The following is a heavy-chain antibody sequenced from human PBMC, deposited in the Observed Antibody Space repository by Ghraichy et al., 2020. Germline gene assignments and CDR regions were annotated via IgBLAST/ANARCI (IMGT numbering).Heavy chain of an antibody. CDR3: ARGFIVVVPAAISWFDP. CDR1: GGSVSSGSYY. CDR2: IYYSGST. Sequence: SETLSLTCTVSGGSVSSGSYYWSWIRQPPGKGLEWIGYIYYSGSTNYNPSLKSRVTISVDTSKNQFSLKLSSVTAADTAVYYCARGFIVVVPAAISWFDPWGQGTLVTVSS. D-gene: IGHD2-2*01. V-gene: IGHV4-61*01. J-gene: IGHJ5*02.